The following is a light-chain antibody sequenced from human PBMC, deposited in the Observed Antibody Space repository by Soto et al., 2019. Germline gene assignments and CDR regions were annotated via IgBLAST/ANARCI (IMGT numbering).Light chain of an antibody. CDR1: SSDVGSYNL. Sequence: QSALTQPASVSGSPRQSITISCTGTSSDVGSYNLVSWYQQHPGKAPKLMIFAVTQRPSGVSNRFAGAKSGNTASLTIFGLQAEDEADYYCCSYAGSSTYVFGTGTKVPVL. CDR3: CSYAGSSTYV. CDR2: AVT. V-gene: IGLV2-23*02. J-gene: IGLJ1*01.